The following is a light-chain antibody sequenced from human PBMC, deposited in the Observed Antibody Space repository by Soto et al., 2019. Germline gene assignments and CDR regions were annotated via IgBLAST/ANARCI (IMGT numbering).Light chain of an antibody. CDR2: DAS. CDR1: QSVSSY. J-gene: IGKJ5*01. Sequence: EIVLTQSPATLSLSPVEIAKLYFSSIQSVSSYLAWYQQKPGQAPRLLIYDASNRATGIPARFSGSGSGTDFTLTISSLEPEDFAVYYCQQRSDWPPPITFGQGTRLEIK. V-gene: IGKV3-11*01. CDR3: QQRSDWPPPIT.